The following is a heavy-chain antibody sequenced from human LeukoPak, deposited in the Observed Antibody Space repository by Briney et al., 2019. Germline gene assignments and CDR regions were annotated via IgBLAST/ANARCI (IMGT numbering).Heavy chain of an antibody. Sequence: AGSLRLSCAASGFTFDDYAMHWVRQAPGKGLEWVSLISGDGGSTYYADSVKGRFTISRDNSKNSLYLQMNSLRTEDTALYYCAKDRSDYYDSSGYYEYFDYWGQGTLVTVSS. J-gene: IGHJ4*02. D-gene: IGHD3-22*01. CDR3: AKDRSDYYDSSGYYEYFDY. V-gene: IGHV3-43*02. CDR2: ISGDGGST. CDR1: GFTFDDYA.